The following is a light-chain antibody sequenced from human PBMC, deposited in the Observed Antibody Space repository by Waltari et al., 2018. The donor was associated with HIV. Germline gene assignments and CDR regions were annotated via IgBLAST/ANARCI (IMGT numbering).Light chain of an antibody. CDR1: SSDVGSYNL. CDR3: CSYAGSSTPVV. Sequence: QSALTQPASVSGSPGQSITISCTGTSSDVGSYNLVSWYQQHPGKAPKLMIYEGSKRPSVVSNPFSGSKSGNTASLTISGLQAEDEADYYCCSYAGSSTPVVFGGGTKLTVL. V-gene: IGLV2-23*01. CDR2: EGS. J-gene: IGLJ2*01.